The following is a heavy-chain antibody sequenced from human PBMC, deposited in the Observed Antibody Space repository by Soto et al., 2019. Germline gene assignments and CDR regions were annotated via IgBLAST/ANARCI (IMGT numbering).Heavy chain of an antibody. CDR3: AKGPGRGQGRATGIYFFDY. J-gene: IGHJ4*02. Sequence: EVQLLDSGGGLVQAGGSLRLSCAASGFTFSSDAMSWVRQGPGKGLEWVSGISGSGGSTYYADSVKGRFTISRDNSKNPLFLQMNSLRADYTAIYYWAKGPGRGQGRATGIYFFDYGGQGPLVPFPS. CDR2: ISGSGGST. CDR1: GFTFSSDA. V-gene: IGHV3-23*01. D-gene: IGHD3-10*01.